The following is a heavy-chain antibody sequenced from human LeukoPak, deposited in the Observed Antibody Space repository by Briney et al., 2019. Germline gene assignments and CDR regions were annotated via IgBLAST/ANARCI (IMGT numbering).Heavy chain of an antibody. D-gene: IGHD3-9*01. CDR3: ARINILTGYAFDV. CDR1: GGSISSSNW. V-gene: IGHV4-4*02. J-gene: IGHJ3*01. Sequence: PSETLSLTCAVSGGSISSSNWWSWVRQPPGKGLEWIGEIYHSGSTNYNPSLKSRVTISVDKSKNQFSLKLSSVTAADTAVYYCARINILTGYAFDVWGQGTLVTVSS. CDR2: IYHSGST.